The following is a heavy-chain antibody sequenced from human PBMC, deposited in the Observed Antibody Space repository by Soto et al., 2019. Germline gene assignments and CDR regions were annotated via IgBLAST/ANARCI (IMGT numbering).Heavy chain of an antibody. Sequence: SETLSLTCTVSGGSISSSSYYWGWIRQPPGKGLERIGSIYYSGSTYYNPSLKSRVTISVDTSKNQFSLKLSSVTAADTAVYYCVRVVAGLYYFDYWGQGTLVTVSS. CDR2: IYYSGST. J-gene: IGHJ4*02. CDR3: VRVVAGLYYFDY. D-gene: IGHD6-19*01. V-gene: IGHV4-39*01. CDR1: GGSISSSSYY.